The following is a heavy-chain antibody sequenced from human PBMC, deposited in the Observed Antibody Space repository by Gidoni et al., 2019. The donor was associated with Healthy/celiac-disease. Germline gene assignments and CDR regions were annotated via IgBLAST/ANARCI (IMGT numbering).Heavy chain of an antibody. CDR2: ISAYNGNT. D-gene: IGHD5-18*01. V-gene: IGHV1-18*01. CDR1: GYTFTSYG. J-gene: IGHJ6*03. Sequence: QVQLVQSGAEVKKPGASVKVSCKASGYTFTSYGISWVRQAPGQGLEWMGWISAYNGNTNYAQKLQGRVNMTTDTSTSTAYMELRSLRSDDTAVYYCARLYTAMVTRYYYYYYMDVWGKGTTVTVSS. CDR3: ARLYTAMVTRYYYYYYMDV.